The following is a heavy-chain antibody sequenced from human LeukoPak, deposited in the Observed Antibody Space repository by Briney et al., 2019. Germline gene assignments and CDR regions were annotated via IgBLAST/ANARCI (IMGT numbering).Heavy chain of an antibody. CDR3: AKLQWLFPDAVFDI. J-gene: IGHJ3*02. CDR2: INGGGDRP. V-gene: IGHV3-23*01. CDR1: GFTFSTYG. D-gene: IGHD3-22*01. Sequence: GGTLRLSCAASGFTFSTYGMSWVRQAPGKGLEWVSSINGGGDRPYYADSVEGRFTISRDNSKNTLYLQMNSLRAEDTAVYYCAKLQWLFPDAVFDIWGQGTMVTVSS.